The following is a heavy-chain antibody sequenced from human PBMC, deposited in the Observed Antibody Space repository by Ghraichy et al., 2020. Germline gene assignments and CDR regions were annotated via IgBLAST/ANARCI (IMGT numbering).Heavy chain of an antibody. Sequence: GGSLRLSCTASGFTFSNPFSDAWMTWVRQAPGKGLEWVGRIQGRTYLTMDCAAPVKGRFSISRDDSKNTVFLQMNSLKIEDTAVYYCKWELSVYYDMDVWGQGTTVTVSS. CDR1: GFTFSNPFSDAW. V-gene: IGHV3-15*01. CDR3: KWELSVYYDMDV. D-gene: IGHD1-26*01. CDR2: IQGRTYLTM. J-gene: IGHJ6*02.